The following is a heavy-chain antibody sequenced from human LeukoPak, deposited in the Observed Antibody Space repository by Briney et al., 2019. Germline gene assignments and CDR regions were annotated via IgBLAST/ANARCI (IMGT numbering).Heavy chain of an antibody. CDR1: GYTFTSYD. J-gene: IGHJ4*02. CDR2: MNPNSGNT. CDR3: ARAPPRRWITMIVVDGYYFDY. V-gene: IGHV1-8*03. D-gene: IGHD3-22*01. Sequence: GASVKVSCKASGYTFTSYDINWVRQATGQGLEWMGWMNPNSGNTGYAQKFQGRVTITRNTSISTAYVELSSLRSEDTAVYYCARAPPRRWITMIVVDGYYFDYWGQGTLVTVSS.